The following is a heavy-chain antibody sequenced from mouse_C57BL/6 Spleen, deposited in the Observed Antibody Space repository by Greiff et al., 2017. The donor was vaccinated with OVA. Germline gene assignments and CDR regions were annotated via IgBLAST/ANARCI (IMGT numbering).Heavy chain of an antibody. D-gene: IGHD1-1*01. CDR3: ARIATTVVASGAMDY. V-gene: IGHV8-8*01. Sequence: QVTLKESGPGILQPSQTLSLTCSFSGFSLSTFGMGVGWIRQPSGKGLEWLAHIWWDDDKYYNPALKSRLTISKDTSKNQVFLKIANVDTADTATYDCARIATTVVASGAMDYWGQGTSVTVSS. CDR2: IWWDDDK. CDR1: GFSLSTFGMG. J-gene: IGHJ4*01.